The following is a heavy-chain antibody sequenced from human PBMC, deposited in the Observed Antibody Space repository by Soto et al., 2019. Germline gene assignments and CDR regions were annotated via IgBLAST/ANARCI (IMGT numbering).Heavy chain of an antibody. CDR2: IIPILGIA. Sequence: ASVKVSCKASGGAFSSYTISWVRQAPGQGLEWMGRIIPILGIANYAQKFQGRVTITADKSTSTAYMELSSLRSEDTAVYYCARDYSNYDSWFDPWGQGTLVTVSS. CDR1: GGAFSSYT. D-gene: IGHD4-4*01. CDR3: ARDYSNYDSWFDP. J-gene: IGHJ5*02. V-gene: IGHV1-69*04.